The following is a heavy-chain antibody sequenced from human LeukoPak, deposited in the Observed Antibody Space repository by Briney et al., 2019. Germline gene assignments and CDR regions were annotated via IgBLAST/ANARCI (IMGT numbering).Heavy chain of an antibody. CDR1: GFTFSSFE. V-gene: IGHV3-48*03. CDR3: ARDYCSGGSCYDF. CDR2: ISTGGSTI. J-gene: IGHJ4*02. D-gene: IGHD2-15*01. Sequence: GGSLRLSCAAPGFTFSSFEMTWVRQAPGKGLEWVSYISTGGSTIYYADSVKGRFTISRDNAKNSLYLQMNSLRAEDTAVYYCARDYCSGGSCYDFWGQGTLVTVSP.